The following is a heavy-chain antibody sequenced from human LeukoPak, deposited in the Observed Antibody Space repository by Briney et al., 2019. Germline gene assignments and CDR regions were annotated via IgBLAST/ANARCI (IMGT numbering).Heavy chain of an antibody. V-gene: IGHV3-7*01. CDR3: GTDLGYSSGWALDY. J-gene: IGHJ4*02. CDR2: IKQDGSEK. Sequence: GGSLRLSCAASGFTFSSYWMSWVRQAPGKGLEWVANIKQDGSEKYYVDSVKGRFTISRDNAKNSLYLQMNSLRAEDTAVYYCGTDLGYSSGWALDYCGQGNLVTVSS. CDR1: GFTFSSYW. D-gene: IGHD6-19*01.